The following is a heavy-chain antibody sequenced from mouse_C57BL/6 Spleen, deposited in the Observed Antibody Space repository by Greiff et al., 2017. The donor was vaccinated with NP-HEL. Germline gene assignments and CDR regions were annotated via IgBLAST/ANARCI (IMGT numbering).Heavy chain of an antibody. CDR2: ISSGGGST. CDR1: GFTFSDYY. Sequence: EVQVVESGGGLVQPGGSLKLSCAASGFTFSDYYMYWVRQTPEKRLEWVAYISSGGGSTYYPDTVKGRFTISRDNAKNTLYLQMSRLKSEDTAMYYCARHRSSYDYYAMDYWGQGTSVTVSS. CDR3: ARHRSSYDYYAMDY. J-gene: IGHJ4*01. V-gene: IGHV5-12*01. D-gene: IGHD1-1*01.